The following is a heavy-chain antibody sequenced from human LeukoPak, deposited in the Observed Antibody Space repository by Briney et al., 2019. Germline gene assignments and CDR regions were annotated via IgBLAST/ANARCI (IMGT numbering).Heavy chain of an antibody. CDR1: GGSISSYY. Sequence: SETLSLTXTVSGGSISSYYWSWIRQPPGKGLEWIGYIYYSGSTNYNPSLMSRVTISVDTSKNQFSLKLSSVTAADTAVYYCARGEGGPFDYWGQGTLVTVSS. J-gene: IGHJ4*02. CDR3: ARGEGGPFDY. D-gene: IGHD2-15*01. V-gene: IGHV4-59*01. CDR2: IYYSGST.